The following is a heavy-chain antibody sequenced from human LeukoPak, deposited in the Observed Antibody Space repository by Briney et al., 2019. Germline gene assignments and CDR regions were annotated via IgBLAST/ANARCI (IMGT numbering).Heavy chain of an antibody. Sequence: GGSLRLSCAVSGFTVSNNYMSWVRQAPGKGLEWVGRIKSKTDGETPEFAAPVKGRFSISRDDTKNTLYLHLSGLKTEDTAVYYCTTWSHTYGSHYWGERTMVTVPS. CDR1: GFTVSNNY. CDR2: IKSKTDGETP. CDR3: TTWSHTYGSHY. D-gene: IGHD4-17*01. J-gene: IGHJ4*02. V-gene: IGHV3-15*01.